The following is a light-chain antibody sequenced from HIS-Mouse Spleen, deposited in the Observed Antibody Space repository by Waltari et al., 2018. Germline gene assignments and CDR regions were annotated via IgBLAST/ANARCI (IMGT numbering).Light chain of an antibody. J-gene: IGKJ4*01. V-gene: IGKV4-1*01. CDR3: QQYYSTSAVN. CDR2: WGS. Sequence: DIVMTQSPVSLAVSLCERATINCKSSQSVLYSSNNKNYLAWYQQKPGQPPKLLIYWGSTRESGVPDRFSGRGSGTDFTLTISSMQAEDVAVYYCQQYYSTSAVNFGGGTKVEIK. CDR1: QSVLYSSNNKNY.